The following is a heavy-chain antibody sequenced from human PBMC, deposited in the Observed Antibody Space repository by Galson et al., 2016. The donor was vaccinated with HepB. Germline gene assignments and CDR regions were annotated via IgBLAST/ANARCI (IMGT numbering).Heavy chain of an antibody. V-gene: IGHV4-34*01. D-gene: IGHD4-17*01. CDR2: INHSGIT. CDR3: ARAPDYADYGAFDI. Sequence: TLSLTCAVYGGSFHDYYWSWIRQPPGKGLEWIGEINHSGITNYNPSLKSRVTISVDTSDSQFSLKLTSVTAADTALYFCARAPDYADYGAFDIWGQGTMVAVSS. J-gene: IGHJ3*02. CDR1: GGSFHDYY.